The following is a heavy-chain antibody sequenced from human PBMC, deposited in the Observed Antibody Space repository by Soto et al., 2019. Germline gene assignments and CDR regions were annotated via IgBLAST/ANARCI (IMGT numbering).Heavy chain of an antibody. J-gene: IGHJ5*02. Sequence: GGSLRLSCAASGFTFSSYAMHWARQAPGKGLEWAALISDDGSNKEYADSMKGRFTISRDNARNTLYLQMISLRPEDTALYYCARHRSHLKSGCFDPWGPGTLVTVSS. V-gene: IGHV3-30-3*01. D-gene: IGHD3-3*02. CDR2: ISDDGSNK. CDR1: GFTFSSYA. CDR3: ARHRSHLKSGCFDP.